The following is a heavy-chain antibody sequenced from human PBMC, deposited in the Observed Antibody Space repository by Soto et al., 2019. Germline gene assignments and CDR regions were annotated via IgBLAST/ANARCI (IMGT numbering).Heavy chain of an antibody. J-gene: IGHJ4*02. CDR2: ISGSGGST. D-gene: IGHD3-3*01. V-gene: IGHV3-23*01. CDR3: AKALAFGVVTDIDY. CDR1: GFTFSSYA. Sequence: AGGSLRLSCAASGFTFSSYAMSLVRQAPGKGLEWVSAISGSGGSTYYADSVKGRFTISRDNSKNTLYLQMNSLRAEDTAVYYCAKALAFGVVTDIDYWGQGTLVTVSS.